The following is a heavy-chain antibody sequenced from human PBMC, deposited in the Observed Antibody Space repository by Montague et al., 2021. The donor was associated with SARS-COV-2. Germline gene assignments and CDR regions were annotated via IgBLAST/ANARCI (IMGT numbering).Heavy chain of an antibody. CDR2: IYYSGST. Sequence: SETLSLTCTVSGGSISSSNYYWGWIRQPPGKGLEWIGSIYYSGSTYYNPSLKSRVTISVDTSKNQFSLKLRSVTAADTAVYYCARQRLELALLGVVTGRGFDSWGQGTLVTVSS. J-gene: IGHJ4*02. CDR3: ARQRLELALLGVVTGRGFDS. D-gene: IGHD3-3*01. V-gene: IGHV4-39*01. CDR1: GGSISSSNYY.